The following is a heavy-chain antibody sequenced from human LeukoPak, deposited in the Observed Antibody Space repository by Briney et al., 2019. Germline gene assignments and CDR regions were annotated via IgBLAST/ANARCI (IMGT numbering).Heavy chain of an antibody. CDR2: ISGSGCST. CDR1: GFTFSNYA. V-gene: IGHV3-23*01. J-gene: IGHJ4*02. D-gene: IGHD2-2*01. Sequence: GGSLRLSCAASGFTFSNYAMSWVRQAPGKGLEGVSAISGSGCSTYYADSVKGRFTISRDTSKDTLSLQMNSLRVEDTAVYYCAKAPVFTAAIEGIDYWGQGTLVTVSS. CDR3: AKAPVFTAAIEGIDY.